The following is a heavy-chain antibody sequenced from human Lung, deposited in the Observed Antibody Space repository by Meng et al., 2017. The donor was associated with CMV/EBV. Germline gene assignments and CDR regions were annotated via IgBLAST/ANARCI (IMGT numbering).Heavy chain of an antibody. CDR3: AREVGGRLYYYYGMDV. CDR1: GGNLNSYG. CDR2: IIPIPGTT. D-gene: IGHD1-26*01. Sequence: SVKVSXXASGGNLNSYGISWVRQAPGQGLEWMGGIIPIPGTTNYAQKFQGRVTITTDESTSTVYMELSSLTSEDTAVYYCAREVGGRLYYYYGMDVWGQGXTVTVSS. J-gene: IGHJ6*02. V-gene: IGHV1-69*05.